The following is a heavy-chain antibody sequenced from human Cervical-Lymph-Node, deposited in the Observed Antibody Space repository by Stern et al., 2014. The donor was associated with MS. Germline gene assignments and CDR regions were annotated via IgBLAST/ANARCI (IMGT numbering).Heavy chain of an antibody. J-gene: IGHJ4*02. CDR3: VKRGITEVRGVRLGDY. CDR1: GFPFSSYG. V-gene: IGHV3-30*18. CDR2: ISYDGSDT. D-gene: IGHD3-10*01. Sequence: VQLVESGGGVVQPGRSLRLTCTVSGFPFSSYGMHWVRQAPGKGLAGVPVISYDGSDTYYAESVKGRFTISRDNTKNTLYLEMRRLRREDTAVYYCVKRGITEVRGVRLGDYWGPGTLVIVSS.